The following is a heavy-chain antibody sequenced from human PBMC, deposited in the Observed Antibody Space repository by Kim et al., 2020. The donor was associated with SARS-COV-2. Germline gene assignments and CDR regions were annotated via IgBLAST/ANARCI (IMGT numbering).Heavy chain of an antibody. V-gene: IGHV3-33*05. CDR1: GFTFSSYG. J-gene: IGHJ3*02. CDR2: ISYDGSNK. D-gene: IGHD6-19*01. CDR3: ASPNPPYSSGWYSAFDI. Sequence: GGSLRLSYAASGFTFSSYGMHWVRQAPGKGLEWVAVISYDGSNKYYADSVKGRFTISRDNSKNTLYLQMNSLRAEDTAVYYCASPNPPYSSGWYSAFDIWGQGTMVTVSS.